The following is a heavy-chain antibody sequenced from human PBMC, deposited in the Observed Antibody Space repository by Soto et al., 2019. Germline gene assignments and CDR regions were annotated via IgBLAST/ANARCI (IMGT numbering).Heavy chain of an antibody. Sequence: PGGSLRLSCSASGFTLSSHAMSWVRQAAGKGLEWVSAISGSGGSTYYADSVKGRFTISRDNSKNTLYLQMNSLRAEDTAVYYCAEDTRTYYDVWGGYSPYYYYYGMDVWGQGTTVTVSS. V-gene: IGHV3-23*01. CDR2: ISGSGGST. J-gene: IGHJ6*02. CDR3: AEDTRTYYDVWGGYSPYYYYYGMDV. CDR1: GFTLSSHA. D-gene: IGHD3-3*01.